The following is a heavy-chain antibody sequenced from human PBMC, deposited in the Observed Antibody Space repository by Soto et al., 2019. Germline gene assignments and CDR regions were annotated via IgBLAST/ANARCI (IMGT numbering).Heavy chain of an antibody. CDR3: AREMGYYGSGSQFYGMDV. Sequence: SETLSLTCAVSGGSISSGGYSWSWIRQPPGKGLEWIGYIYHSGSTYYNPSLKSRVTISVDTSKNQFSLKLSSVTAADTAVYYCAREMGYYGSGSQFYGMDVWGQGTTVTVSS. CDR1: GGSISSGGYS. J-gene: IGHJ6*02. D-gene: IGHD3-10*01. CDR2: IYHSGST. V-gene: IGHV4-30-2*01.